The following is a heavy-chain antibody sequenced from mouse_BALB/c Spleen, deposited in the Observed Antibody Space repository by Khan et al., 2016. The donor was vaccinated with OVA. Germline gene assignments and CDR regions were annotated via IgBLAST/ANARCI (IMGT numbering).Heavy chain of an antibody. J-gene: IGHJ2*01. Sequence: VQLQPSGPELVRTVGGVKKADKGQDNTFTDYAMYWVKQSHAESLEWIGLISTYSGNTNYNQKFKGKATMTVDKSSTTAYMELARLTSEDSAIDYGARPAYDGYYDYWGQGTTLTVSS. D-gene: IGHD2-3*01. CDR1: DNTFTDYA. CDR2: ISTYSGNT. V-gene: IGHV1S137*01. CDR3: ARPAYDGYYDY.